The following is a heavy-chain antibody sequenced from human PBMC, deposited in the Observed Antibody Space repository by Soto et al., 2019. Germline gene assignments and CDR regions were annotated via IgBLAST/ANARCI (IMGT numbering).Heavy chain of an antibody. CDR1: GGTFSSYT. D-gene: IGHD6-19*01. CDR3: AREVAVDGFTYYFDY. CDR2: IIPILGIA. V-gene: IGHV1-69*08. J-gene: IGHJ4*02. Sequence: QVQLVQSGAEVKKPGSSVKVSCKASGGTFSSYTISWVRQAPGQGLEWMGRIIPILGIANYAQKFQGRVTITADKSTSTAYMELSSLRSEDTAVYYCAREVAVDGFTYYFDYWGQGTLVTVSS.